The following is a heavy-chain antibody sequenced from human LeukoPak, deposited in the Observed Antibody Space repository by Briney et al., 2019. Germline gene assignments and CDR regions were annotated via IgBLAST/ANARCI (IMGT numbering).Heavy chain of an antibody. CDR2: ISSDGNNK. V-gene: IGHV3-30-3*01. Sequence: PGGSLRLSCAASGFIFSSYAIHWVRQAPGKGLEWVAVISSDGNNKYHADSVKGRFTISRDNSKNTLYLQMNSLRAEDTAVYYCARGGTWIHLWLNYWGQGTLVTVS. D-gene: IGHD5-18*01. CDR1: GFIFSSYA. J-gene: IGHJ4*02. CDR3: ARGGTWIHLWLNY.